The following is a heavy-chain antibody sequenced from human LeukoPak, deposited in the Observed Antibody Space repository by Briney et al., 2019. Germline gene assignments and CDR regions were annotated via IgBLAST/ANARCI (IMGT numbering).Heavy chain of an antibody. Sequence: PSETLSLTCTVSGGSISSGDSYWSWIRQPPGKGLEWIGYIYYSGSTYYNPSLKSRVTISVDTSKNQFSLKLSSVTAADTAVYYCARDFYYDSSGYPPKGSASDIWGQGTMVTVSS. D-gene: IGHD3-22*01. J-gene: IGHJ3*02. CDR1: GGSISSGDSY. CDR2: IYYSGST. CDR3: ARDFYYDSSGYPPKGSASDI. V-gene: IGHV4-30-4*01.